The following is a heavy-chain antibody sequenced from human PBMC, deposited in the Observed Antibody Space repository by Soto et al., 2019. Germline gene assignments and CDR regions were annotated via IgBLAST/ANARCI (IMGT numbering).Heavy chain of an antibody. CDR3: ASPARNYDFWSGYSFDI. V-gene: IGHV1-8*01. CDR2: MNPNSGNT. CDR1: GYTFTSYD. J-gene: IGHJ3*02. Sequence: ASVKVSCKASGYTFTSYDINWVRQATGQGLEWMGWMNPNSGNTGYAQKFQGRVTMTRNTSIGTAYMELSSLRSEDTAVYYCASPARNYDFWSGYSFDIWGQGTMVTVSS. D-gene: IGHD3-3*01.